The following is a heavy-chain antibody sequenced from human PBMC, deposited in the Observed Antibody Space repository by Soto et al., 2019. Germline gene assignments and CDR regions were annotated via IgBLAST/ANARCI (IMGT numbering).Heavy chain of an antibody. D-gene: IGHD1-1*01. CDR3: ARDLWVEPELYYYGMDV. Sequence: SETLSLTCTFSVDSISSADYYCSWIGQTPWKGLEWIGHIFYSGTTYYNPSLKSRLTISVDTSKNHFSLRLTSVTAADTAVYYCARDLWVEPELYYYGMDVWGQGTTVTVSS. CDR2: IFYSGTT. CDR1: VDSISSADYY. J-gene: IGHJ6*02. V-gene: IGHV4-30-4*01.